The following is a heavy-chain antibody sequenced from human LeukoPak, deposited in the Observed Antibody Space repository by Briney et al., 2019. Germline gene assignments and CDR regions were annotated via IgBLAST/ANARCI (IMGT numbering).Heavy chain of an antibody. J-gene: IGHJ4*02. V-gene: IGHV1-69*06. Sequence: GASVKVSCKASGGTFSSYAISWVRQAPGQGLEWMGGIIPIFGTANYAQKFQGRVTITADKSTSTAYMELSSLRSEDTAVYYCATDMVGYCSGDRCYSEAYWGQGTLVTVSS. CDR3: ATDMVGYCSGDRCYSEAY. CDR1: GGTFSSYA. D-gene: IGHD2-15*01. CDR2: IIPIFGTA.